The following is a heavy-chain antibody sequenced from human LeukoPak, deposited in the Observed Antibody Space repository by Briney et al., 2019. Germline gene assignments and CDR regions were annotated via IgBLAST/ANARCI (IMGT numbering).Heavy chain of an antibody. CDR3: ARGPHYYSYYGLDV. V-gene: IGHV4-59*01. CDR1: AGSISIYY. J-gene: IGHJ6*02. Sequence: SETLSLTCTVSAGSISIYYWSWIRRPPGKGLEWIGSIYYTGSTNYNPSLESRVTMSVDTSKNQFSLKLSSLTAADTAVYFCARGPHYYSYYGLDVWGQGTTVTVPS. CDR2: IYYTGST.